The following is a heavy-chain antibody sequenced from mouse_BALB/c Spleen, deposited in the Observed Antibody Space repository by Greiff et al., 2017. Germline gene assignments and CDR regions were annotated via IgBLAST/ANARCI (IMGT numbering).Heavy chain of an antibody. Sequence: EVKLMESGGGLVQPGGSRKLSCAASGFTFSSFGMHWVRQAPEKGLEWVAYISSGSSTIYYADTVKGRFTISRDNPKNTLFLQMTSLRSEDTAMYYCAREDYGYDVRYWGQGTPLTVSS. CDR2: ISSGSSTI. CDR1: GFTFSSFG. D-gene: IGHD2-2*01. J-gene: IGHJ2*01. CDR3: AREDYGYDVRY. V-gene: IGHV5-17*02.